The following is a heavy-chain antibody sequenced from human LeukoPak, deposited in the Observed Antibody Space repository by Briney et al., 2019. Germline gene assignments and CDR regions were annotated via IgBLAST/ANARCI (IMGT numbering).Heavy chain of an antibody. CDR1: GFTVSSSF. V-gene: IGHV3-66*04. D-gene: IGHD3-10*01. CDR3: ARQTYYYGSGSYSIGYYMDV. J-gene: IGHJ6*03. Sequence: PGGSLRLSCAASGFTVSSSFMSWVRQAPGKGLEWVSVIYSGGSTYYADSVKGRFTISRDNAKKLMYLQMNSLRAEDTAVYYCARQTYYYGSGSYSIGYYMDVWGKGTTVTISS. CDR2: IYSGGST.